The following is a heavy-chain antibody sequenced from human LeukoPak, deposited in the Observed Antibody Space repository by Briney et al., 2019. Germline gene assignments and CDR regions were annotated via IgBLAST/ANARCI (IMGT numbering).Heavy chain of an antibody. V-gene: IGHV1-46*01. J-gene: IGHJ3*02. CDR2: INPSGGST. CDR1: GYTFTSYY. D-gene: IGHD3-22*01. Sequence: ASVKVSCKASGYTFTSYYMHWVRQAPGQGLEWMGIINPSGGSTSYAQKFQGRVTMTRDTSISTAYMELSRLRSDDTAVYYCARDPDYYDSSGADAFDIWGQGTMVTVSS. CDR3: ARDPDYYDSSGADAFDI.